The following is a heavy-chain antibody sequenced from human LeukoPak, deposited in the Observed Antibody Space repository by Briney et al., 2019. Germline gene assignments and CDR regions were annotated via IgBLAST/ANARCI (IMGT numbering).Heavy chain of an antibody. J-gene: IGHJ4*02. D-gene: IGHD5-12*01. Sequence: SETLSLTCTVSGGSISSYYWSWIRQPPGKGLERIGYIYYSGSTNYNPSLKSRVTISVDTSKNQFSLKLSSVTAADTAVYYCARRYSGYDDHFDYWGQGTLVTVSS. CDR1: GGSISSYY. V-gene: IGHV4-59*01. CDR3: ARRYSGYDDHFDY. CDR2: IYYSGST.